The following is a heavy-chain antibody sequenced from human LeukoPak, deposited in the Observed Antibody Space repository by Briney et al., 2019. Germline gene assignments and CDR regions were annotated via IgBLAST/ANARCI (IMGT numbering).Heavy chain of an antibody. D-gene: IGHD6-6*01. V-gene: IGHV4-34*01. CDR2: INHSGST. CDR3: ARDRGIQYSSSGGFDY. CDR1: GGSFSGYY. J-gene: IGHJ4*02. Sequence: PSETLSLTCAVYGGSFSGYYWSWIRQPPGKGLEWIGEINHSGSTNYNPSLKSRVTMSVDTSKNQFSLKLSSVTAADTAVYYCARDRGIQYSSSGGFDYWGQGTLVTVSS.